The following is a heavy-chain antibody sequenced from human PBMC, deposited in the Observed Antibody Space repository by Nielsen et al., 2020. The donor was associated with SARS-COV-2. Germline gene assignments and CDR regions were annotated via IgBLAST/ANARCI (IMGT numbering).Heavy chain of an antibody. J-gene: IGHJ5*02. V-gene: IGHV4-61*02. CDR1: GGSISSGSYY. D-gene: IGHD2-2*01. Sequence: SETLSLTCTVSGGSISSGSYYWSWIRQPAGKGLEWIGRIYTSGSTNYNPSLKSRVTISVDTSKNQFSLKPSSVTAADTAVYYCARDLIVVVPAAMVFDPWGQGTLVTVSS. CDR3: ARDLIVVVPAAMVFDP. CDR2: IYTSGST.